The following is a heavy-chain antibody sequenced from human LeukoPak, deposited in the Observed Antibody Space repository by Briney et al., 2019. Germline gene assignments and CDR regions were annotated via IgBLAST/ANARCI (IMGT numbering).Heavy chain of an antibody. J-gene: IGHJ4*02. CDR1: GFTFSSYW. D-gene: IGHD5-18*01. CDR2: MNIDGSEK. V-gene: IGHV3-7*01. CDR3: ASYDVDTAMVTGY. Sequence: GGSLRLSCAASGFTFSSYWMGWVRQAPGKRLEWVANMNIDGSEKYYADSVKGRFTISRDNSKNTLYLQMNSLRAEDTAVYYCASYDVDTAMVTGYWGQGTLVTVSS.